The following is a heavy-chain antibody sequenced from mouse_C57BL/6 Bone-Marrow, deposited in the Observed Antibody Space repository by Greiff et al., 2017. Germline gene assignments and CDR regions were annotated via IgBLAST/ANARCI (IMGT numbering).Heavy chain of an antibody. D-gene: IGHD1-1*01. CDR3: ARATVVATDWYFDV. Sequence: VQLQQSGAELARPGASVKLSCKASGYTFTSYGISWVKQRTGQGLEWIGEIYPRSGNTYYNEKFKGKATLTADKSSSTAYMELRSLTSEDSAVYFCARATVVATDWYFDVGGTGTTVTVSS. V-gene: IGHV1-81*01. CDR1: GYTFTSYG. CDR2: IYPRSGNT. J-gene: IGHJ1*03.